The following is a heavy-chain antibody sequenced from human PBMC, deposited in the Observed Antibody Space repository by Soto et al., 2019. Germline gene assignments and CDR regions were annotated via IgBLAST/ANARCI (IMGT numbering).Heavy chain of an antibody. V-gene: IGHV1-8*01. CDR1: GYTFTSYD. CDR2: MNPNSGNT. Sequence: QVQLVQSGAEVKKPGASVKVSCKASGYTFTSYDINWVRQATGQGLEWMGWMNPNSGNTGYAQKCQGGVTMTRNTSISTAYTELRSLRSEDTAVYYCARGGMVRGVIITHGAFDIWGQGTMVTVSS. CDR3: ARGGMVRGVIITHGAFDI. D-gene: IGHD3-10*01. J-gene: IGHJ3*02.